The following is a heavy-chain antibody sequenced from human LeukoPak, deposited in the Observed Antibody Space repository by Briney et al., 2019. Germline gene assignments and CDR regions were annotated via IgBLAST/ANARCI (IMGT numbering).Heavy chain of an antibody. J-gene: IGHJ5*02. CDR1: GYTFTNYA. CDR3: ARFSLGAAAAGFDP. Sequence: ASVKVSCKASGYTFTNYAISWVRQAPGQGLEWMGWISAYNGNTNYAQKLQGRVTMTTDTSTSTAYMELGSLRSDDTAVYYCARFSLGAAAAGFDPWGQGTLVTVSS. D-gene: IGHD6-13*01. CDR2: ISAYNGNT. V-gene: IGHV1-18*01.